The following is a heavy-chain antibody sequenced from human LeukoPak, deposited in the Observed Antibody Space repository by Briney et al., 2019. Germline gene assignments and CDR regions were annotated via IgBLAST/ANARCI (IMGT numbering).Heavy chain of an antibody. CDR2: IYHSGST. J-gene: IGHJ5*02. CDR1: GGSVSSGSYY. D-gene: IGHD1-1*01. Sequence: PSETLSLTCTVSGGSVSSGSYYWSWIRQPPGKGLEWIGYIYHSGSTYYSPSLKSRVTISVDRSKNQFSLKLSSVTAADTAVYYCARGTERASWFDPWGQGTLVTVSS. V-gene: IGHV4-30-2*01. CDR3: ARGTERASWFDP.